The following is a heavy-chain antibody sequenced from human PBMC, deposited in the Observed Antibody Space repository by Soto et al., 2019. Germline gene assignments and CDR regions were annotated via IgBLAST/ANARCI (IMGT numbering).Heavy chain of an antibody. CDR3: ARSTTVPRPYYYFDY. CDR1: GGSISSSSYY. CDR2: IYYSGST. J-gene: IGHJ4*02. D-gene: IGHD3-10*01. V-gene: IGHV4-39*01. Sequence: SETLSLTCTVPGGSISSSSYYWGWIRQPPGKGLEWIGSIYYSGSTYYNPSLKSRVTISVDTSKNQFSLKLSSVTAADTAVYYCARSTTVPRPYYYFDYWGQGTLVTVSS.